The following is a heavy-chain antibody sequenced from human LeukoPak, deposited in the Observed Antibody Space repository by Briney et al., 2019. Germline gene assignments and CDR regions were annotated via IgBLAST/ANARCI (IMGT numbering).Heavy chain of an antibody. CDR2: ISSSSSYI. D-gene: IGHD4-17*01. J-gene: IGHJ6*02. V-gene: IGHV3-21*01. Sequence: GGSLRLSCATSGFTFSSYSMNWVRQAPGKGLEWVSCISSSSSYIFYADSVKGRFTISRDNAKNSLYLQMNSLRAEDTAVYYCARASRSHGAYYYYYGMDVWGQGTTVTVSS. CDR1: GFTFSSYS. CDR3: ARASRSHGAYYYYYGMDV.